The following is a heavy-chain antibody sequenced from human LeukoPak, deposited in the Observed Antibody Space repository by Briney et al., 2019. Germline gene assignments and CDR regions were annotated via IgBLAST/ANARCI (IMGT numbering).Heavy chain of an antibody. J-gene: IGHJ6*03. CDR1: GFTFSSYA. CDR2: ISDSGGST. Sequence: GGSLRLSCAASGFTFSSYAMSWVRQAPGKGMEWVSAISDSGGSTYYADSVKGRFTISRDNSKNTLYLQMNGLRAEDTAVYYCAKFLVPWRADYYYMDVWGKGTTVTVSS. V-gene: IGHV3-23*01. CDR3: AKFLVPWRADYYYMDV. D-gene: IGHD3-3*01.